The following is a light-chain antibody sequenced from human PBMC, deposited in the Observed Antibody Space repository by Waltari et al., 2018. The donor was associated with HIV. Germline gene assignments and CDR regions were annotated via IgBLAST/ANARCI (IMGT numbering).Light chain of an antibody. J-gene: IGLJ2*01. V-gene: IGLV2-23*02. Sequence: QSALTQPASVSGSPGQSITISCTGTSSDVGGYNLVSWYQQHPGKAPKLMIYEVSKRPSGVSNRFSGSKSGNTASPTISGLQAEDEADYYCCACAGSTTYVIFGGGTKLTVL. CDR1: SSDVGGYNL. CDR3: CACAGSTTYVI. CDR2: EVS.